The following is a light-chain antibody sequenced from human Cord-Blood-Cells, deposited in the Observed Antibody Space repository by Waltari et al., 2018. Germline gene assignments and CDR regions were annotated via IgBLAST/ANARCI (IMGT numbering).Light chain of an antibody. Sequence: QSVLTQPPSASGTPGQRVTISCSGTSSNIGSNTVHWYQQLPGTAPKLLIYSNNQRPSGVPDRFSGSKSGTSASLAISGLQSEEEADYYCAAWDDSLNGWVFGGGTKLTVL. J-gene: IGLJ3*02. CDR3: AAWDDSLNGWV. CDR2: SNN. CDR1: SSNIGSNT. V-gene: IGLV1-44*01.